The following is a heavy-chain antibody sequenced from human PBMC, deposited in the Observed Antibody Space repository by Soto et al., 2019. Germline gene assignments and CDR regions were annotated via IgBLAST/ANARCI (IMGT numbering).Heavy chain of an antibody. V-gene: IGHV3-7*01. CDR1: GFTFGSYW. J-gene: IGHJ3*01. D-gene: IGHD3-10*01. Sequence: PGGSLRLSCAASGFTFGSYWMSWVRQAPGKGLEWVANINQGGREKNYVDSVKGRFSISRDDAERSHHLQMNSLRAEDTAVYYCAKYGSGSYGAYAFDLWGQGTMVTVS. CDR2: INQGGREK. CDR3: AKYGSGSYGAYAFDL.